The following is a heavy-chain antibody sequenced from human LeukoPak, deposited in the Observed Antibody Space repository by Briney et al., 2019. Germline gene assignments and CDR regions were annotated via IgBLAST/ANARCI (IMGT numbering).Heavy chain of an antibody. J-gene: IGHJ6*03. V-gene: IGHV3-9*01. CDR1: GFTFGGYG. Sequence: GGSLRLSCAASGFTFGGYGMHWVRQAPGKGLEWVSSINWSSGHKAYAASVEGRFTISRDNTKNFLYLQMSSLRPDDTAFYYCAKDAGVGSSSLSYYWYIDFWGKGTTVIVSS. CDR3: AKDAGVGSSSLSYYWYIDF. D-gene: IGHD6-6*01. CDR2: INWSSGHK.